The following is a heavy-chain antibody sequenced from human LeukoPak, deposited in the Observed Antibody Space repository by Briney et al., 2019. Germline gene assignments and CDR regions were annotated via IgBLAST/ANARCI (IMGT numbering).Heavy chain of an antibody. CDR1: GFTFSNYA. CDR2: ISGSGGST. CDR3: AKSLLWFGELLYYFDY. D-gene: IGHD3-10*01. V-gene: IGHV3-23*01. J-gene: IGHJ4*02. Sequence: GGSLRLSCAASGFTFSNYAMSWVRQAPGKGLEWVSAISGSGGSTYYADSVKGRFTISRDNSKNTLYLQMNSLRAEDTAVYYCAKSLLWFGELLYYFDYWGREPWSPSPQ.